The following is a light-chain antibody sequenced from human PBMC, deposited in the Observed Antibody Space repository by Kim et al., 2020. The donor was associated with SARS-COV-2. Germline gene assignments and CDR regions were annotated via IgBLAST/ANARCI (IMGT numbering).Light chain of an antibody. J-gene: IGKJ4*01. Sequence: EIVLTQSPGTLSLSPGERATLSCRASQSVSSSSLAWYQQKPGQAPRLLIYGASSRATGIPDRFSGSGSGTDFTLTISRLEPEDFAVYYCQQYGRSPLTFGGGTKLEIK. CDR1: QSVSSSS. V-gene: IGKV3-20*01. CDR3: QQYGRSPLT. CDR2: GAS.